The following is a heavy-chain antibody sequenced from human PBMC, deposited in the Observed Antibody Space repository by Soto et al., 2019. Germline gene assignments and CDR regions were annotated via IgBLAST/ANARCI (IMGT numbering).Heavy chain of an antibody. Sequence: PSETLSLTCSLYSGSLSGYYWSWIRQPPGKGLEWIGEISPSGTTNYSPSLKSRVSISVDTSKNQFSLNLTSLTAADTAVYYCARAPKVSGSAQTRPDFWGQGSLVTVS. CDR3: ARAPKVSGSAQTRPDF. V-gene: IGHV4-34*01. J-gene: IGHJ4*02. D-gene: IGHD6-6*01. CDR1: SGSLSGYY. CDR2: ISPSGTT.